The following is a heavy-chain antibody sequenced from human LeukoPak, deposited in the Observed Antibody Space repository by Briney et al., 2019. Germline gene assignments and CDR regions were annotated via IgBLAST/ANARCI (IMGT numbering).Heavy chain of an antibody. CDR1: GFTFSSYG. CDR2: ISGSGGST. CDR3: ARVAPGVWRSSGYLDY. D-gene: IGHD3-22*01. V-gene: IGHV3-23*01. J-gene: IGHJ4*02. Sequence: GGSLRLSCAASGFTFSSYGMSWVRQAPGKGLEWVSAISGSGGSTYYADSVKGRFTISRDNSKNTLYLQMNSLRAEDTAVYYCARVAPGVWRSSGYLDYWGQGTLVTVSS.